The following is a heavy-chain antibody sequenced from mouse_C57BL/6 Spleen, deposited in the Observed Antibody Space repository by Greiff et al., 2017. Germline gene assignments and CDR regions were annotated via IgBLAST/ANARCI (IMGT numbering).Heavy chain of an antibody. D-gene: IGHD1-1*01. V-gene: IGHV1-42*01. J-gene: IGHJ3*01. CDR2: INPSTGGT. Sequence: VQLKESGPELVKPGASVKISCKASGYSFTGYYMNWVKQSPEKSLEWIGEINPSTGGTTYNQKFKAKATLTVDKSSSTAYMQLTSLTSDDSAVXYCASGDYGSSSAYWGQGTLVTVSA. CDR3: ASGDYGSSSAY. CDR1: GYSFTGYY.